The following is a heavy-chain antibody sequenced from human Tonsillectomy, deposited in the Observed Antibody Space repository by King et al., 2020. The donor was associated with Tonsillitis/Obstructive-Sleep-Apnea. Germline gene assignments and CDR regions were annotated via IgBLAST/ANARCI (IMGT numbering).Heavy chain of an antibody. CDR2: IYPGDSDT. J-gene: IGHJ4*02. CDR1: GYSFTSYW. Sequence: LQLVQSGAEVKKPGESLKISCKGSGYSFTSYWIGWVRQMPGKGLEWMGIIYPGDSDTRYSPSFQGQVTISADKSISTAYLQWSSLKASDTAMYYCATAQYYYASSGYSIGGFDYWGQGTLVTVSS. CDR3: ATAQYYYASSGYSIGGFDY. D-gene: IGHD3-22*01. V-gene: IGHV5-51*03.